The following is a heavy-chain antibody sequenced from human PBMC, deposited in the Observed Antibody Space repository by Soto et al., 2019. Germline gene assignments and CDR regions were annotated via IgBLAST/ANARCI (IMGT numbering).Heavy chain of an antibody. CDR3: ARLMRYCSSTSCYDWFDP. Sequence: QVQLVESGGGLVKPGGSLRLSCAASGFTFSDYYMSWIRQAPGKGLEWVSYISSSGSTIYYADSVKGRFTISRDNAKNSLYLQMNSLRAEDTAVYYCARLMRYCSSTSCYDWFDPWGQGTLVTVSS. CDR1: GFTFSDYY. D-gene: IGHD2-2*01. J-gene: IGHJ5*02. CDR2: ISSSGSTI. V-gene: IGHV3-11*01.